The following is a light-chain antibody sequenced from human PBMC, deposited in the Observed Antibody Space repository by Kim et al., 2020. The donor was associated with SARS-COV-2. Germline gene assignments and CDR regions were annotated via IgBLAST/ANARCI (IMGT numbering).Light chain of an antibody. J-gene: IGKJ4*01. CDR1: QSVSSN. CDR2: GAS. Sequence: PGERATLSCRASQSVSSNLAWYQQKPGQAPRLLIYGASTRATGIPARFSGSGSGTQFTLTISNLQSEDFAVYYCHQYNNWPLTFGGGTKVDIK. V-gene: IGKV3-15*01. CDR3: HQYNNWPLT.